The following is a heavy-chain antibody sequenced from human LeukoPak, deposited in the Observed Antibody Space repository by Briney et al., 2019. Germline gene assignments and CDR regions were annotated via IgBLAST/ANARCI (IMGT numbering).Heavy chain of an antibody. J-gene: IGHJ4*02. Sequence: ASVKVSCKASGYTFTGYYMHWVRQAPGQGLEWMGRIVPTVKIANYAQKFQGRVTITADKSTSTAYMELSSLRSEDTAVYYCARAASSWSLIDYWGQGTLVTVSS. CDR1: GYTFTGYY. CDR3: ARAASSWSLIDY. V-gene: IGHV1-69*04. D-gene: IGHD6-13*01. CDR2: IVPTVKIA.